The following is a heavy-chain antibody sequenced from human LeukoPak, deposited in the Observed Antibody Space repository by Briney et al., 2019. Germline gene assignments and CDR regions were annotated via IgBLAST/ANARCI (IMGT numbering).Heavy chain of an antibody. J-gene: IGHJ3*02. CDR2: ISYDGSNK. D-gene: IGHD3-16*02. CDR3: AKDDYVWGSYRYTREGAFDI. CDR1: GFTFSSYG. Sequence: GRSLRLSCAASGFTFSSYGMPWVRQAPGKGLEWVAVISYDGSNKYYADSVKGRFTISRDNSKNTLYLQMNSLRAEDTAVYYCAKDDYVWGSYRYTREGAFDIWGQGTMVTVSS. V-gene: IGHV3-30*18.